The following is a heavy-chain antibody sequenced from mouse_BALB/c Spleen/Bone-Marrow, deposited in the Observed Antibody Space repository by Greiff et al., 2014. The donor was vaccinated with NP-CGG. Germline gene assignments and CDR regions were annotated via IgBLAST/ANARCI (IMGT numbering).Heavy chain of an antibody. D-gene: IGHD6-1*01. CDR1: GFTFTDYF. Sequence: EVQLQQSGGGLVQPGGSLRLSCTTSGFTFTDYFMTWVRQPPGKALEWLGFIRNKPSGYTTEYNPSVKGRFSISRDNSQGIFYLQMNTLRAEDSAIYYCARDYNGYFGFWGQGTTLTVSS. V-gene: IGHV7-3*02. J-gene: IGHJ2*01. CDR2: IRNKPSGYTT. CDR3: ARDYNGYFGF.